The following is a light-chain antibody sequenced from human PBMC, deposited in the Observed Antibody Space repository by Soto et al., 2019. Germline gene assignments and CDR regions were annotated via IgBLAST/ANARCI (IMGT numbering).Light chain of an antibody. V-gene: IGLV1-44*01. Sequence: QSVLTQPPSVSGTPGQAVTISCSGSGSNIGSNTVNWYQQVPGMAPKVLIQSDSQRPSGVPDRFSVSKSGTSASLVISGLRSEYETDYYCATWDDRLSVVVFGGATQLTVL. CDR1: GSNIGSNT. J-gene: IGLJ2*01. CDR2: SDS. CDR3: ATWDDRLSVVV.